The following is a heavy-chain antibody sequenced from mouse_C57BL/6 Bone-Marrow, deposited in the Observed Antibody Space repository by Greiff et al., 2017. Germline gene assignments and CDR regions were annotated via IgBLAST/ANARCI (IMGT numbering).Heavy chain of an antibody. CDR1: GYTFTSYW. D-gene: IGHD4-1*01. Sequence: QVQLKQPGAELVKPGASVKMSCKASGYTFTSYWITWVKQRPGQGLEWIGDIYPGSGSTNYNEKFKSKATLTVDTSSSTAYMQLSSLTSEDFAVYYCARSGYYFDYWGQGTTLTVSS. V-gene: IGHV1-55*01. J-gene: IGHJ2*01. CDR2: IYPGSGST. CDR3: ARSGYYFDY.